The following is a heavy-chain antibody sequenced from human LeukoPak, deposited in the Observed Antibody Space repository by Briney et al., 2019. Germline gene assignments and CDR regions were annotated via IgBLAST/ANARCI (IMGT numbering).Heavy chain of an antibody. J-gene: IGHJ4*02. Sequence: ASVKVSCKVSGYTLTELSMHWVRQAPGKGLEWMGGFGPEDGETIYAQKFQGRVTMTEDTSTDTAYMELSSLRSEDTAVYYCATGRRQWELLLQFDYWGQGTLVTVSS. CDR1: GYTLTELS. V-gene: IGHV1-24*01. D-gene: IGHD1-26*01. CDR2: FGPEDGET. CDR3: ATGRRQWELLLQFDY.